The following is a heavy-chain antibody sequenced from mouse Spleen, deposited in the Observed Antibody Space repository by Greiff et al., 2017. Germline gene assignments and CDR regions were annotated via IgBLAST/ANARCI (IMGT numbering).Heavy chain of an antibody. V-gene: IGHV1-39*01. CDR3: ARSYYYGSRGGFAY. D-gene: IGHD1-1*01. CDR2: INPNYGTT. J-gene: IGHJ3*01. Sequence: VHVKQSGPELVKPGASVKISCKASGYSFTDYNMNWVKQSNGKSLEWIGVINPNYGTTSYNQKFKGKATLTVDQSSSTAYMQLNSLTSEDSAVYYCARSYYYGSRGGFAYWGQGTLVTVSA. CDR1: GYSFTDYN.